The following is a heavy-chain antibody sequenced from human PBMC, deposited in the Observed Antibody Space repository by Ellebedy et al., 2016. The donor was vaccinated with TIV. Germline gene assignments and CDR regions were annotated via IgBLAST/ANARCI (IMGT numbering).Heavy chain of an antibody. CDR2: ISYDGNNK. V-gene: IGHV3-30-3*01. CDR1: GFTFSSFP. J-gene: IGHJ2*01. D-gene: IGHD1-26*01. Sequence: LGGSLRLSCAASGFTFSSFPMHWVRQAPGKGLEWVAVISYDGNNKYYADSVKGRFTMSRDNSNNTLSLQMNSLRAEDTAVYYCARVGSTYYSWYFVLWGRGTLVTVSS. CDR3: ARVGSTYYSWYFVL.